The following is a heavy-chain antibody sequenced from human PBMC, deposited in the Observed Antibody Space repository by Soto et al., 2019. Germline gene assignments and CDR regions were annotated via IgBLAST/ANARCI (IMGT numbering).Heavy chain of an antibody. CDR1: GGSIISYY. V-gene: IGHV4-59*01. D-gene: IGHD3-3*01. CDR2: IYYSGST. CDR3: ARSYYDFWSGYYRENNWFDP. J-gene: IGHJ5*02. Sequence: PSETLYLTCTVSGGSIISYYWSWIRQPPGKGLEWIGYIYYSGSTNYNPSLTSRVTISVDTSKNQFSLKLSSVTAADTAVYYCARSYYDFWSGYYRENNWFDPWGQGTLVTVSS.